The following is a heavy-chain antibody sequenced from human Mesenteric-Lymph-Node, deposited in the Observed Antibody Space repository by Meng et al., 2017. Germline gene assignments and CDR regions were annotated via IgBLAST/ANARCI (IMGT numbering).Heavy chain of an antibody. J-gene: IGHJ5*01. Sequence: EGHLVGPGGGLVQPGGSLGLSCAASGFTFSNSWMTWVRQAPGQGLEWVGNIKQDGREKYFVDSVKGRFTISRDNAKNSLYLQMNSLRGEDAAVYYCARHVGTWFESWGQGTLVTVSS. CDR1: GFTFSNSW. CDR2: IKQDGREK. V-gene: IGHV3-7*01. CDR3: ARHVGTWFES. D-gene: IGHD1-26*01.